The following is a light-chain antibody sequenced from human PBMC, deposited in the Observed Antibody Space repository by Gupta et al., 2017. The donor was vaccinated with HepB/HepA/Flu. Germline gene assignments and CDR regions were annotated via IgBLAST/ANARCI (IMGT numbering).Light chain of an antibody. CDR3: LIWHSSAWV. CDR1: SDINVGSYS. CDR2: YRSDSDK. J-gene: IGLJ3*02. Sequence: QAVLTQPSSLSASPRAPASLTCTLRSDINVGSYSIYWYQQKPGSPPQYLLSYRSDSDKEQGAGVPSRFSGSRDASANAGILLISGLQSEDEADYYCLIWHSSAWVFGGGTKLTVL. V-gene: IGLV5-45*02.